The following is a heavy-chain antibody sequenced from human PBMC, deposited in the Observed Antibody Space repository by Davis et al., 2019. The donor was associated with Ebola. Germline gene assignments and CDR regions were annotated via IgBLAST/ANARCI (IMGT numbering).Heavy chain of an antibody. D-gene: IGHD3-3*01. J-gene: IGHJ3*02. CDR3: ARDKKGGFLEWLEDYGRYDAFDI. V-gene: IGHV3-21*01. CDR1: GFTFSSYS. Sequence: GESLKISCAASGFTFSSYSMNWVRQAPGKGLEWVSSISSSSSYIYYADSVKGRFTISRDNAKNSLYLQMNSLRAEDTAVYYCARDKKGGFLEWLEDYGRYDAFDIWGQGTMVTVSS. CDR2: ISSSSSYI.